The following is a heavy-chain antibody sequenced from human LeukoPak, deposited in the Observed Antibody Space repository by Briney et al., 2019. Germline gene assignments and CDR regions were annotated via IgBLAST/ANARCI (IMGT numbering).Heavy chain of an antibody. CDR2: ISGNAVGT. Sequence: GGSLRLSCAASGFTFSSYAMSWVRQAPGKGLEWVSSISGNAVGTYYADSVKGRFTISRDNSKNTLYLQMNSLRAEDTAVYYCARDLVDYWGQGTLVTVSS. CDR1: GFTFSSYA. V-gene: IGHV3-23*01. CDR3: ARDLVDY. J-gene: IGHJ4*02.